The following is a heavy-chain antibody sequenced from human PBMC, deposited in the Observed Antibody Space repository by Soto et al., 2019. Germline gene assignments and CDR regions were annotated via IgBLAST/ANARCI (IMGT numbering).Heavy chain of an antibody. J-gene: IGHJ6*02. CDR3: AKEGGFRTESPLCYYGMDV. V-gene: IGHV3-30*18. CDR1: GFTLSKYG. Sequence: AGGSLRLSCAASGFTLSKYGMHWVRQAPGKGLEWVAVISDDGSNKYYADYVKGRLTISRDNSKNTLYLQMNSLRLEDTAVYYCAKEGGFRTESPLCYYGMDVWGQGTTVTVSS. CDR2: ISDDGSNK. D-gene: IGHD6-25*01.